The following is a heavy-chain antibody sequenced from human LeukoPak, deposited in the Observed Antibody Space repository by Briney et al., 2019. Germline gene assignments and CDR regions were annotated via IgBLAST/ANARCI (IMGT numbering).Heavy chain of an antibody. V-gene: IGHV4-4*02. CDR1: LDSTTSNF. Sequence: SETLSLTRTVSLDSTTSNFWSWVRQPPGKGLEWIGEIHRSGSPNYNPSLQSRVTISIDRSRNQIVLELSSVTAADTVVYYCAREVLGGFNPGAYWGQGTLVTVSS. CDR2: IHRSGSP. J-gene: IGHJ4*02. D-gene: IGHD1-14*01. CDR3: AREVLGGFNPGAY.